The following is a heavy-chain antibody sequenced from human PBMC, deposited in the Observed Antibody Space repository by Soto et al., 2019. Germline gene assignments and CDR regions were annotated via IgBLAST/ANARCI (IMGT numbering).Heavy chain of an antibody. J-gene: IGHJ4*02. CDR3: ARVIYYDFWSGYYDY. V-gene: IGHV1-69*13. CDR1: GGTFSSYA. CDR2: IIPIFGTA. Sequence: SVKVSCKASGGTFSSYAISWVRQAPGQGLEWMGGIIPIFGTANYAQKFQGRVTITADESTSTAYMELSSLRSEDTAVYYCARVIYYDFWSGYYDYWGQGTLVTVSS. D-gene: IGHD3-3*01.